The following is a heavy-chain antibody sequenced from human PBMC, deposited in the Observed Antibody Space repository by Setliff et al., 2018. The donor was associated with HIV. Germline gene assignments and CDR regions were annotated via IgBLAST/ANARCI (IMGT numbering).Heavy chain of an antibody. V-gene: IGHV4-39*01. CDR3: ARVPSAGVRGRPDLYHWFDP. CDR1: GASISSSSHH. J-gene: IGHJ5*02. Sequence: SETLSLTCTVSGASISSSSHHWAWIRQPPGKGLEYIGNIYYTGSTHHNPSLESRVATSVDTSKNQFSLKLSSVTAADTAVYYCARVPSAGVRGRPDLYHWFDPWGQGTLVTVSS. CDR2: IYYTGST. D-gene: IGHD3-3*01.